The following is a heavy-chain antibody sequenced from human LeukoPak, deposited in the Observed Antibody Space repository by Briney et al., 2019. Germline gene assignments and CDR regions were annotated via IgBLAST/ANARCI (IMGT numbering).Heavy chain of an antibody. CDR1: GFTFAAYP. CDR2: IRGNGAGT. J-gene: IGHJ5*02. V-gene: IGHV3-43*02. Sequence: GGSLRLSCVASGFTFAAYPVHWVRQVPGKGLEWVSLIRGNGAGTFYTDSVKGRFTISRDNSKNTLCLQMNGLTSDDTALYYCARDPGGSGSVWAANLFDPWGQGTLVTVSS. D-gene: IGHD3-10*01. CDR3: ARDPGGSGSVWAANLFDP.